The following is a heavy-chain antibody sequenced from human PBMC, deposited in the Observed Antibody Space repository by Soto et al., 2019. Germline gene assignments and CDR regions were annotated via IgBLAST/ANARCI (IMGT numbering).Heavy chain of an antibody. CDR2: IRPYNGNT. V-gene: IGHV1-18*01. CDR1: GYTFTNYG. J-gene: IGHJ5*02. D-gene: IGHD3-22*01. Sequence: QVQLVQSGAEVKKPGASVKVSCKASGYTFTNYGISWVRQAPGQGLEWMGWIRPYNGNTNYAQKLQGRVTMTTDTPSSTAYMELRGLRSDDTGVYYCARLIGDWFDPWGQGTLVTVSS. CDR3: ARLIGDWFDP.